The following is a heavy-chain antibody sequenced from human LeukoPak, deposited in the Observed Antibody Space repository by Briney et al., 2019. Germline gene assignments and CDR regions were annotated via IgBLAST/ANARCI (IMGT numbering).Heavy chain of an antibody. V-gene: IGHV1-18*01. D-gene: IGHD6-6*01. CDR1: GYTFTSYG. CDR3: ARTVGSSSFEGDHYYYYYMDV. Sequence: ASVKVSCKASGYTFTSYGISWVRQAPGQGLEWMGWISAYNGNTNYAQKLQGRVTMTTDTSTSTAYMELRSLRSDDTAVYYCARTVGSSSFEGDHYYYYYMDVWGKGTTVTVSS. J-gene: IGHJ6*03. CDR2: ISAYNGNT.